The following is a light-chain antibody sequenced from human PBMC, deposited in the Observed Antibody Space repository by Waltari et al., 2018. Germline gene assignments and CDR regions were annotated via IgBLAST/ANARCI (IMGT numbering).Light chain of an antibody. Sequence: DIVMTQSPDSLAVSLGERVTIHCKSSQPVLYSANNKNYLAWYQQKPGQPPKLLIYLASTRESGVPDRFSGSGSGTDFPLTISSLQAEDVAVYYCHQFYVAPHTFGQGTRLVIK. J-gene: IGKJ2*01. CDR2: LAS. V-gene: IGKV4-1*01. CDR1: QPVLYSANNKNY. CDR3: HQFYVAPHT.